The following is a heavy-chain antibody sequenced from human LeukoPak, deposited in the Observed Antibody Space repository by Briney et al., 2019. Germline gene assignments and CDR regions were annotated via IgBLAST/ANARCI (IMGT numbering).Heavy chain of an antibody. CDR2: ISSSGSTI. D-gene: IGHD5-24*01. CDR1: GFTFSSYE. CDR3: AKDIRDGYNYVFDY. V-gene: IGHV3-48*03. J-gene: IGHJ4*02. Sequence: GGSLRLSCAASGFTFSSYEMNWVRQAPGKGLEWVSYISSSGSTIYYADSVKGRFTISRDNAKNSLYLQMNSLRAEDTAVYYCAKDIRDGYNYVFDYWGQGTLVTVSS.